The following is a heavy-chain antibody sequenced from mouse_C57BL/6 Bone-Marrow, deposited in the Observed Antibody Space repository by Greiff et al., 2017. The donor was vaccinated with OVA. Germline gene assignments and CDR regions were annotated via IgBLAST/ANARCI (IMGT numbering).Heavy chain of an antibody. J-gene: IGHJ4*01. CDR3: ARGYGSSYNYAMDY. CDR2: IDPEDGET. CDR1: GFNIKDYY. Sequence: EVMLVESGAELVKPGASVKLSCTASGFNIKDYYMHWVKQRTEQGLEWIGRIDPEDGETKYAPKFQGKATITADTSSNTAYLQLSSLTSEDTAVYYCARGYGSSYNYAMDYWGQGTSVTVSS. D-gene: IGHD1-1*01. V-gene: IGHV14-2*01.